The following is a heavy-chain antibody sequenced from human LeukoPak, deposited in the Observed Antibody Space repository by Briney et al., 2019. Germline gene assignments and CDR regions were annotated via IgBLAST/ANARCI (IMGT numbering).Heavy chain of an antibody. CDR3: ATGAIVFDF. CDR1: GYTFTSYG. J-gene: IGHJ4*02. Sequence: ASVKVSCKASGYTFTSYGISWVRQAPGKGLEWMGTVGHEDGTTIHAQKFQGRFNMTVDTATDTAYMEMSSLMSEDTAMYYCATGAIVFDFWGQGTLVTVSS. D-gene: IGHD3-22*01. CDR2: VGHEDGTT. V-gene: IGHV1-24*01.